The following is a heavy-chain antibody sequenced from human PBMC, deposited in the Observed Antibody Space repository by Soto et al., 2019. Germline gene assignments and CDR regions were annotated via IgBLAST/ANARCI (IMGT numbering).Heavy chain of an antibody. J-gene: IGHJ3*02. CDR2: ISGSGGST. CDR3: AKVNWGDSSGYYSYDAFDI. CDR1: GFTFSSYA. Sequence: PGGSLRLSCAASGFTFSSYAMSWVRQAPGKGLEWVSAISGSGGSTYYADSVKGRFTISRDNSKNTLYLQMNSLRAEDTAVYYCAKVNWGDSSGYYSYDAFDIWGQGTMVT. V-gene: IGHV3-23*01. D-gene: IGHD3-22*01.